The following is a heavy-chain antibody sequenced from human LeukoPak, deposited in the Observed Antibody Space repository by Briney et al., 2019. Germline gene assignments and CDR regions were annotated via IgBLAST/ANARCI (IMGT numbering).Heavy chain of an antibody. CDR2: ISSNGGST. V-gene: IGHV3-64*01. CDR3: ARESGSYYGDFQH. Sequence: GGSLRLSCAASGFTFSSYAMHWVRQAPGKGLEYVSAISSNGGSTYYANSVKGRFTISRDNSKNTLYLQMGSLRAEDMAVYYCARESGSYYGDFQHWGQGTLVTVSS. J-gene: IGHJ1*01. D-gene: IGHD1-26*01. CDR1: GFTFSSYA.